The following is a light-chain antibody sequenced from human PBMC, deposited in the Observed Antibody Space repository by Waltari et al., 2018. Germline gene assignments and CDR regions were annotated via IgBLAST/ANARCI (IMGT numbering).Light chain of an antibody. CDR3: SSFTRTNSWV. J-gene: IGLJ3*02. V-gene: IGLV2-14*03. CDR2: DVN. CDR1: SSDVDGYNY. Sequence: HSALAQPASVSGSPGQSITISCPGTSSDVDGYNYVSWYQQHPGKAPRLMIYDVNNRPSGVSKRFSGSKSGNTASLTISGLQAEDEADYYCSSFTRTNSWVFGGGTKLTVL.